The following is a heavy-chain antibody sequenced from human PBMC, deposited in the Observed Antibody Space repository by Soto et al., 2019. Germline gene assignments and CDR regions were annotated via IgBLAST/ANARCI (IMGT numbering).Heavy chain of an antibody. CDR2: IYHSGST. Sequence: SETLSLTCAVSGGSISSSNWWSWVRQPPGKGLEWIGEIYHSGSTNYNPSLKSRVTISVDKSKNQFSLKLSSVTAADTAVYYCARGQPPDSSSWEDYGMDVWGQGTTVTVSS. V-gene: IGHV4-4*02. J-gene: IGHJ6*02. CDR1: GGSISSSNW. CDR3: ARGQPPDSSSWEDYGMDV. D-gene: IGHD6-13*01.